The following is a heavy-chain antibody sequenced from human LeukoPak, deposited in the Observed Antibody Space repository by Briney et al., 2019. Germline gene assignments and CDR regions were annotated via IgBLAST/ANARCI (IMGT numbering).Heavy chain of an antibody. CDR3: ARSDLGDAFDI. CDR2: IGTAGDQ. CDR1: GFTFSSYD. V-gene: IGHV3-13*05. Sequence: GGSLRLSCAASGFTFSSYDMHWVRQATGKGLEWVSAIGTAGDQYYPGSVKGRFTISRENAKNSLYLQMNSLRAGDTAVYYCARSDLGDAFDIWGQGTMVTVSS. J-gene: IGHJ3*02. D-gene: IGHD3-10*01.